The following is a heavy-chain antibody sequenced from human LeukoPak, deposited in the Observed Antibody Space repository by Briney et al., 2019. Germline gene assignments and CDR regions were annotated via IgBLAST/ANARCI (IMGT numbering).Heavy chain of an antibody. Sequence: PGGSLRLSCAASGFTFSSYAMSWVRQAPGKGREWVSAISGSGGSTYYADSVKGRFTISRDNSKNTLYLQMNSLRAEDTAVYYCAKSRRGYSYGEEGDYWGQGTLVTVSS. D-gene: IGHD5-18*01. CDR1: GFTFSSYA. V-gene: IGHV3-23*01. J-gene: IGHJ4*02. CDR3: AKSRRGYSYGEEGDY. CDR2: ISGSGGST.